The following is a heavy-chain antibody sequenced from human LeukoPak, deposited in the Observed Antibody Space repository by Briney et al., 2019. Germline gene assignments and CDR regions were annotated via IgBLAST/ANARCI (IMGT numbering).Heavy chain of an antibody. CDR3: ARGGIAVADLDH. D-gene: IGHD6-19*01. CDR1: GGSFSGYY. V-gene: IGHV4-34*01. J-gene: IGHJ4*02. CDR2: INHSGST. Sequence: PSETLSLTCAVYGGSFSGYYWSWIRQPPGKGLEWIGEINHSGSTNYNPSLKSRVTISVDTSKNQFPLKLSSVTAADTAVYYCARGGIAVADLDHWGQGTLVTVSS.